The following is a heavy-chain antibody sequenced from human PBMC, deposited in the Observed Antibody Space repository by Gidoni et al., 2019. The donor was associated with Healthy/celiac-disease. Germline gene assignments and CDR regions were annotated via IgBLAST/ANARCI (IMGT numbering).Heavy chain of an antibody. Sequence: QVQLQQWGAGLLKPSETLSLTCAVYGGPFSGYYWSWIRQPPGKGLEWIGEFNHSGSTNYNPSLKSRVTISVDTSKNQFSLKLSSVTAADTAVYYCARLGRPAKQQLVRYFDYWGQGTLVTVSS. D-gene: IGHD6-13*01. V-gene: IGHV4-34*01. CDR2: FNHSGST. CDR1: GGPFSGYY. CDR3: ARLGRPAKQQLVRYFDY. J-gene: IGHJ4*02.